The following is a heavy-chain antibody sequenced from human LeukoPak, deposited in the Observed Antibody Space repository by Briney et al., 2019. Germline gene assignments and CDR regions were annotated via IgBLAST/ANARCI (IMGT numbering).Heavy chain of an antibody. Sequence: GGSLRLSCAASGFTFSCYGMHWVRQAPGKGLEWVAFIRYDGSNKYYADSVKGRFTISRDNAKNSLYLQMNSLRAEDTAVYYCARGLTYCTNGVCYSSWFDPWGQGTLVTVSS. V-gene: IGHV3-30*02. J-gene: IGHJ5*02. CDR1: GFTFSCYG. CDR3: ARGLTYCTNGVCYSSWFDP. D-gene: IGHD2-8*01. CDR2: IRYDGSNK.